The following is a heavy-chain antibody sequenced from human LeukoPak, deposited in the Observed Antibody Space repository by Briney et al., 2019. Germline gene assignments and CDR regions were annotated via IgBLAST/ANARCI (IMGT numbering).Heavy chain of an antibody. D-gene: IGHD2-15*01. CDR3: TTEGYCSGGNCYSYDN. CDR2: FKSKTDGGTT. V-gene: IGHV3-15*01. J-gene: IGHJ4*02. Sequence: PGGSPRLSCAASGFTFSSAWLSWVRQAPGKGLEWVGRFKSKTDGGTTDYAAPVKGRFTISRDDSKNKLYLQMNSLKTEDTAVYYCTTEGYCSGGNCYSYDNWGQGTLVTVSS. CDR1: GFTFSSAW.